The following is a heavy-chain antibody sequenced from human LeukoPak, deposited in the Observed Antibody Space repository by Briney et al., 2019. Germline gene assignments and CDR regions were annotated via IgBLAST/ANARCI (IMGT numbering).Heavy chain of an antibody. V-gene: IGHV4-30-4*01. J-gene: IGHJ3*02. Sequence: PSETLSLTCTVSGGSISSGDYYWSWIRQPPGKGLEWIGYIYYSGSTYYNPSLKSRVTISVDTSKNQFSLKLSSVTAADTAVYYCARVNTMIVVVISRADAFDIWGQGTMVTVSS. CDR3: ARVNTMIVVVISRADAFDI. D-gene: IGHD3-22*01. CDR1: GGSISSGDYY. CDR2: IYYSGST.